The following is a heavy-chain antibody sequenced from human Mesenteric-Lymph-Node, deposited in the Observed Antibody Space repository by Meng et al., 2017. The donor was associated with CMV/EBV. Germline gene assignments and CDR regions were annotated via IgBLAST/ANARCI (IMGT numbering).Heavy chain of an antibody. J-gene: IGHJ4*02. D-gene: IGHD4-23*01. Sequence: QLPLKQWGAVLLKPSETLSLTCAVYGGSFSGYYWSWIRQPPGRGLEWIGEINHSGSTNYNPSLKSRVTISVDTSKNQFSLKLSSVTAADTAVYYCARHQRWLKSEGGFNYWGQGTLVTVSS. CDR1: GGSFSGYY. V-gene: IGHV4-34*01. CDR2: INHSGST. CDR3: ARHQRWLKSEGGFNY.